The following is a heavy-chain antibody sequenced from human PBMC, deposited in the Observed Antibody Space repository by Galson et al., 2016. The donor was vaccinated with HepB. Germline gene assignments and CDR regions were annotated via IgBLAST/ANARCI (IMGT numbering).Heavy chain of an antibody. Sequence: SLRLSCAASGFTFNNYGMTWVRQAPGKGLEVVSSISRSGDSTDYADSVKGRFIISRDNTKNTLSLQVNSLRAEDTAVYYCVQGSTAPAVWGKGTTVTVSS. CDR3: VQGSTAPAV. D-gene: IGHD2-2*01. V-gene: IGHV3-23*01. CDR2: ISRSGDST. CDR1: GFTFNNYG. J-gene: IGHJ6*04.